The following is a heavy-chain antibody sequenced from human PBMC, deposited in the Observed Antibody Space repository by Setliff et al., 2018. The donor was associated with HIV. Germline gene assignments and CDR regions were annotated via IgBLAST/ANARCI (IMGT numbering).Heavy chain of an antibody. CDR3: AADPQTGTTSYDAFDI. CDR2: IVVGSGNT. CDR1: GFTFTNSA. D-gene: IGHD1-7*01. J-gene: IGHJ3*02. Sequence: KVSCKASGFTFTNSAVQWVRQARGQRLEWIGWIVVGSGNTNYAQKFQERVTITRDMSTSRAYMELSGLRTEDTAVYYCAADPQTGTTSYDAFDIWGQGTVVTV. V-gene: IGHV1-58*01.